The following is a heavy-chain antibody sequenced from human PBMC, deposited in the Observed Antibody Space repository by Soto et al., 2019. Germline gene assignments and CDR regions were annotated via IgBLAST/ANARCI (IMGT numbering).Heavy chain of an antibody. CDR3: ARDLYYDGSGTYSGGY. CDR2: ISAYNGNT. D-gene: IGHD3-10*01. Sequence: QVQLVQSGAEVKKPGASVKVSCKASGYTFSNYGFTWVRQAPGQGLEWMGWISAYNGNTNYAQNLQGRVTMTTDTSTSTAYMELRSLRSDDTAVYYCARDLYYDGSGTYSGGYWGQGTRVTVSS. J-gene: IGHJ4*02. V-gene: IGHV1-18*01. CDR1: GYTFSNYG.